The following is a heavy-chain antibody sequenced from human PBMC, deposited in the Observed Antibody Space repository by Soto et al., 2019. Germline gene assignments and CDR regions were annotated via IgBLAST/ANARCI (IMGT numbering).Heavy chain of an antibody. CDR3: AREVVGANVGWFEP. CDR2: IYYSGST. Sequence: SETLSLTCTFSVGSISSYYWSWIRHPPGKGLEWIGYIYYSGSTNYNPSLKSRVTISVDTSKNQFSLKLSSVTAADTAVYYCAREVVGANVGWFEPWGQGTLVIVSS. V-gene: IGHV4-59*01. CDR1: VGSISSYY. J-gene: IGHJ5*02. D-gene: IGHD1-26*01.